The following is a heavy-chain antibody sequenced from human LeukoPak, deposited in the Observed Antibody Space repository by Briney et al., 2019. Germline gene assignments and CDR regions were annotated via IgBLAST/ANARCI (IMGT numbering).Heavy chain of an antibody. CDR1: GYSFTGYY. CDR2: INPSGGST. J-gene: IGHJ4*02. CDR3: ARDTGYCSGGSCYSHFDY. V-gene: IGHV1-46*01. Sequence: ASVKVSCKASGYSFTGYYMHWVRQAPGQGLEWMGIINPSGGSTSYAQKFQGRVTMTRDTSISTAYMELSRLRSDDTAVYYCARDTGYCSGGSCYSHFDYWGQGTLVTVSS. D-gene: IGHD2-15*01.